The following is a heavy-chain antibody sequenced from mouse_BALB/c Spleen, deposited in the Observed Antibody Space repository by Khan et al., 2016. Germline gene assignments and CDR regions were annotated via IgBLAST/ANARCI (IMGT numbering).Heavy chain of an antibody. CDR3: ARAGGYFDV. Sequence: EVVLVESGGGLVKPGGSLKLSCAASGFTFSYYAMSWVRQTPEKRLEWVASIISGGNTYYPDSVKGRLTISRDNARNILYLQMSSLGSEDTAMYYCARAGGYFDVWGAGTTVTVSS. CDR2: IISGGNT. V-gene: IGHV5-6-5*01. CDR1: GFTFSYYA. J-gene: IGHJ1*01.